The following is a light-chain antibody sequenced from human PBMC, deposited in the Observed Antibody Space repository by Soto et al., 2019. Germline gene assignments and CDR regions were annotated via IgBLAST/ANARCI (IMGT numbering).Light chain of an antibody. CDR1: SSNIGAGYD. J-gene: IGLJ2*01. CDR2: GNS. Sequence: QSVLTHPPSVSGAPGQRVTISCTGSSSNIGAGYDVHWYQQLPGTAPKLLIYGNSNRPSGVPDRFSGSKSGTSASLAITGLQAEDEADYYCQSYDSSLSGLLFGGGTKLTVL. V-gene: IGLV1-40*01. CDR3: QSYDSSLSGLL.